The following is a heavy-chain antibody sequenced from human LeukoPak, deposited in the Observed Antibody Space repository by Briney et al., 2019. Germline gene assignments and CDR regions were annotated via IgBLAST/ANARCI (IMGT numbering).Heavy chain of an antibody. J-gene: IGHJ5*02. CDR1: GGSISSGSYY. CDR2: IYTSGST. Sequence: SQTLSLTCTVSGGSISSGSYYWSWIRQPAGKGLEWIGRIYTSGSTNYNPSLKSRVTISVDTSENQFSLKLSSVTAADTAVYYCARGHSGSFVIDPWGQGTLVTVSS. CDR3: ARGHSGSFVIDP. V-gene: IGHV4-61*02. D-gene: IGHD1-26*01.